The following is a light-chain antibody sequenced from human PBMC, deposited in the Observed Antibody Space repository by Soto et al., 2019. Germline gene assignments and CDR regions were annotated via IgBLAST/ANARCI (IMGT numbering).Light chain of an antibody. CDR2: KAS. Sequence: DIQMTQSPSTLSGSVGDRVTITCRASQTISSWLAWYQQKPGKAPKLLIYKASTLKSGVPPRISGSGSGTEFTLTISSLQPDDFATYYCQHYNSYSEAFGQGTKVDIK. CDR3: QHYNSYSEA. V-gene: IGKV1-5*03. CDR1: QTISSW. J-gene: IGKJ1*01.